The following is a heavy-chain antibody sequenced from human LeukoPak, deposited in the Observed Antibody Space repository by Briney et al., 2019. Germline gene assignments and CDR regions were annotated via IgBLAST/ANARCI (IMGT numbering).Heavy chain of an antibody. Sequence: SVKVSCKASGYTFTSYGISWVRQAPGQGLEWMGGIIPIFGTANYAQKFQGRVTITADESTSTAYMELSSLKSEDTAVYYCARPGEDYGDSNFDYWGQGTLVTVSS. J-gene: IGHJ4*02. D-gene: IGHD4-17*01. CDR2: IIPIFGTA. CDR3: ARPGEDYGDSNFDY. V-gene: IGHV1-69*13. CDR1: GYTFTSYG.